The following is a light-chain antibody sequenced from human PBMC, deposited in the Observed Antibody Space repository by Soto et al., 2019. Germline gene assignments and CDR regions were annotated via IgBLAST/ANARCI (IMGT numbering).Light chain of an antibody. Sequence: QSALTQPASVSGSPGQTITISCTGTSSDVGGYNYLSWYQQHPGKAPKVMIYEVSNRPSGVSNRFSGPKSGNTASLTISGLQDEDEADYFCSSYTTSGTPVFGGGTKLTVL. V-gene: IGLV2-14*01. CDR1: SSDVGGYNY. J-gene: IGLJ3*02. CDR3: SSYTTSGTPV. CDR2: EVS.